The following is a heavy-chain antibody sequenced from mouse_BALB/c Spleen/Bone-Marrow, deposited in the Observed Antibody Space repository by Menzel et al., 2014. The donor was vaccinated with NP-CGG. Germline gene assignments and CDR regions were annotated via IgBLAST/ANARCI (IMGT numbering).Heavy chain of an antibody. V-gene: IGHV14-3*02. CDR1: GFNIKDTY. J-gene: IGHJ3*01. CDR2: TDPANGNT. CDR3: AGDYSFTY. D-gene: IGHD1-1*01. Sequence: VQLQQSGAELVSPGASVRLSCTASGFNIKDTYIHWVMRRPEQGLEWIGRTDPANGNTKYDPKFQGKATITTDTSSNTASLQLSSLTSEDTAVYYCAGDYSFTYWGQGTLVTVSA.